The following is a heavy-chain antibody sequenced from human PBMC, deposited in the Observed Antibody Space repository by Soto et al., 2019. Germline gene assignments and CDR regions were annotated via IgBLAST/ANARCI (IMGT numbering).Heavy chain of an antibody. D-gene: IGHD3-22*01. CDR1: GFTFSSYA. J-gene: IGHJ4*02. V-gene: IGHV3-23*01. CDR3: AKGGRAEYYDTSGYLDS. CDR2: ISGTGTIA. Sequence: VGSLRLSCAASGFTFSSYAMSELLPATGKGLECVSNISGTGTIAHYADSVKGRFTISRDNSMNMVYLQVNSLRAEDTAVYYCAKGGRAEYYDTSGYLDSWGQGTVVTVSS.